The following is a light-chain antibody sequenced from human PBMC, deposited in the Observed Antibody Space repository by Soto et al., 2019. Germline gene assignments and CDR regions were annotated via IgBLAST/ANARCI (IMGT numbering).Light chain of an antibody. CDR2: EVT. V-gene: IGLV2-8*01. Sequence: QSVLTQPPSASGSPGQSVTISCTGTSSDVGGYNYVSWYQQHPGKVPKLMIYEVTKRPSGVPDRFSASKSGNTASLTVSGLQAEDEADYYCSSXXGXNNLIFGGGTKLTVL. J-gene: IGLJ2*01. CDR3: SSXXGXNNLI. CDR1: SSDVGGYNY.